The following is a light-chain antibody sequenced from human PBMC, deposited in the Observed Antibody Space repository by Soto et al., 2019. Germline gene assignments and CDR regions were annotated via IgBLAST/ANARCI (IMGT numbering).Light chain of an antibody. J-gene: IGLJ1*01. CDR1: TGDVGAYNH. V-gene: IGLV2-14*01. CDR3: NAFTCSSTSFTSSSTHYV. Sequence: QSALTQPASVSGSPGQSITISCTGTTGDVGAYNHVSWYQQYPGKAPKLMIYEVSYRPSGVSNRFSGSKSGNTASLTISGLQPEDEAEYYCNAFTCSSTSFTSSSTHYVFGTGTKLTVL. CDR2: EVS.